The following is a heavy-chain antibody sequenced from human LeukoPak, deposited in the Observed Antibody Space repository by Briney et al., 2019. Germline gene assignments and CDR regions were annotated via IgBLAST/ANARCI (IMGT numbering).Heavy chain of an antibody. CDR2: INPDGSSA. D-gene: IGHD1-26*01. CDR1: GFTFSGDW. V-gene: IGHV3-74*01. Sequence: GGSLRLSCEASGFTFSGDWMHWVRQAPGKGLVWVSRINPDGSSAYYADSVKGRFSISRDNAKNTLYLQMNSLRADDTAVYYCTRGISGNYGNFDYWGQGTLVTVSS. J-gene: IGHJ4*02. CDR3: TRGISGNYGNFDY.